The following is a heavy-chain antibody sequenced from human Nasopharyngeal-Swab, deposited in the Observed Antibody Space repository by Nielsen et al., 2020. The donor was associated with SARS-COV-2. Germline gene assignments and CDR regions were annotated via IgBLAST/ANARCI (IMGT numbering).Heavy chain of an antibody. D-gene: IGHD7-27*01. Sequence: WIRQPPGKALEWLARIDRDDDKYYSTSLKTRLTISKDTSKNQVVLTMTNMDPVDIATYYCARMAGAGDGGDYWGQGTLVTVSS. CDR2: IDRDDDK. J-gene: IGHJ4*02. V-gene: IGHV2-70*11. CDR3: ARMAGAGDGGDY.